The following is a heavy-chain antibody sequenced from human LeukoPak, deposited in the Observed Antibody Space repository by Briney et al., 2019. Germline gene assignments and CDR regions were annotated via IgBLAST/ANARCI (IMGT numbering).Heavy chain of an antibody. CDR3: VKDEPASGWYN. J-gene: IGHJ4*02. CDR1: GFTFSDYY. V-gene: IGHV3-23*01. CDR2: IVGGST. Sequence: GGSLGLSCAASGFTFSDYYMSWVRQAPGKGLEWVSAIVGGSTYYTDSVKGRFTISRDNSKNTLYLQMNSLRAEDTGVYYCVKDEPASGWYNWGQGTLVTVSS. D-gene: IGHD6-19*01.